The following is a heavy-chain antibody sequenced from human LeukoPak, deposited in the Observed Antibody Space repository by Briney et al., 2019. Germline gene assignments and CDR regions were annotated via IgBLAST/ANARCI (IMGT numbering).Heavy chain of an antibody. D-gene: IGHD3-10*01. CDR1: GGSISSGDYY. Sequence: SETLSLTCTVSGGSISSGDYYWSWIRQPPGKGLEWIGYIYYSGSTYYNPSLKSRVTISVDTSKNQFSLKLSSVTAADTAVYYCARRLDMVQRDSCFDYWGQGTLVTVSS. V-gene: IGHV4-30-4*01. CDR3: ARRLDMVQRDSCFDY. CDR2: IYYSGST. J-gene: IGHJ4*02.